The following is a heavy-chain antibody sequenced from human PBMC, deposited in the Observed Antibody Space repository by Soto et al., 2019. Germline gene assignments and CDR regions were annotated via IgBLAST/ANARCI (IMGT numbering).Heavy chain of an antibody. CDR1: GGIFSTYA. CDR2: IIPIFGTP. V-gene: IGHV1-69*01. J-gene: IGHJ4*02. D-gene: IGHD3-10*01. Sequence: QVQLVQSGAEVKKPGSSVKVSCKASGGIFSTYAISWLRQAPGQGLEWMGGIIPIFGTPNSAQRFQGRVTITADESTTTSHMELSRLKSEDTAVYYCARDRDDYGSGNYYNRIDFWGQGTLVTVSS. CDR3: ARDRDDYGSGNYYNRIDF.